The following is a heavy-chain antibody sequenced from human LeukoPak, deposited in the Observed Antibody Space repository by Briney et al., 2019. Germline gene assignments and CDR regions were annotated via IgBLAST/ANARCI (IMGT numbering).Heavy chain of an antibody. CDR2: IYHSGST. CDR1: GGSIGSSNW. V-gene: IGHV4-4*02. CDR3: ARGDGYSSGWSKNYYYYYYGMDV. Sequence: SETLSLTCAVSGGSIGSSNWWSWVRQPPGKGLEWIGEIYHSGSTNYNPSLKSRVTISVDKPKNQFSLKLSSVTAADTAVYYCARGDGYSSGWSKNYYYYYYGMDVWGQGTTVTVSS. J-gene: IGHJ6*02. D-gene: IGHD6-19*01.